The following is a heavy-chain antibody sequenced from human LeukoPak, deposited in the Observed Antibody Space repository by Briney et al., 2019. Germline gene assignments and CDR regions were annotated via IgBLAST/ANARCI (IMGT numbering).Heavy chain of an antibody. CDR2: ISNSGSN. J-gene: IGHJ5*02. Sequence: KPSETLSLTCTVSGGSISSYYWNWVRQPPGNGLEWIGYISNSGSNNYNPSLKSRVTISVDTSKNQFTLKVDSVTAADTAFYYWARSPRYSSGWFDPWGQGTPVTVSS. CDR1: GGSISSYY. CDR3: ARSPRYSSGWFDP. D-gene: IGHD5-18*01. V-gene: IGHV4-4*08.